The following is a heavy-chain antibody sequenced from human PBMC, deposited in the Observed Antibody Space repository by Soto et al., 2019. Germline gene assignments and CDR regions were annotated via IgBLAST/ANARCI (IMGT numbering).Heavy chain of an antibody. CDR1: GFTFSSYA. CDR2: ITSDGRT. CDR3: AQDYSTVTTDPLSVVLFDY. J-gene: IGHJ4*02. D-gene: IGHD4-17*01. Sequence: PGGSLRLSCGASGFTFSSYAMSWVRQAPGKGLEWVSIITSDGRTYYADSVKGRFTISRDNSKNTVYLQMNSLRDEDTAAYYCAQDYSTVTTDPLSVVLFDYWGQGA. V-gene: IGHV3-23*01.